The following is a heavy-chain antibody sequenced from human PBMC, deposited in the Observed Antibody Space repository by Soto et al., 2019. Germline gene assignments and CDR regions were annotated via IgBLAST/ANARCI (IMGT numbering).Heavy chain of an antibody. D-gene: IGHD6-19*01. CDR2: INAGNGHT. J-gene: IGHJ4*02. CDR3: ARDGAVGGNINFDY. Sequence: QVQLVQSGAEVKKPGASVKVSRKASGYTFRKYGIHWVRQAPGQRPEWLGWINAGNGHTKYSQKFQDRVTITGDTSASTAYMELSRLRSEDTAVYYCARDGAVGGNINFDYWGQGTMVSVSS. CDR1: GYTFRKYG. V-gene: IGHV1-3*01.